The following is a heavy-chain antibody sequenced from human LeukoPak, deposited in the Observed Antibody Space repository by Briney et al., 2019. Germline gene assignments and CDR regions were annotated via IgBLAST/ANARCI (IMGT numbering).Heavy chain of an antibody. Sequence: PGGSLRLSCAASGFTFSGYAMNWVRQAPGKGLEWVSVIRSSGDSAYYADFVKGRFTISRDNSKNTLCLQMNSLRAEDTAVYYCAKGYYASGSSLSAFDSWGQGTLVTVSS. CDR2: IRSSGDSA. J-gene: IGHJ4*02. CDR3: AKGYYASGSSLSAFDS. V-gene: IGHV3-23*01. CDR1: GFTFSGYA. D-gene: IGHD3-10*01.